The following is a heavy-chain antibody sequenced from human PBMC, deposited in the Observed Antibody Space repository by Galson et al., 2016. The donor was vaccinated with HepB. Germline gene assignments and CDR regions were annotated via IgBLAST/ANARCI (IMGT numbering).Heavy chain of an antibody. J-gene: IGHJ6*02. V-gene: IGHV6-1*01. D-gene: IGHD1-14*01. CDR1: GDSVSSNSAV. CDR2: TYYRSKWYN. Sequence: CAISGDSVSSNSAVWNWIRQSPSRGLEWLGRTYYRSKWYNDYAVSVKSRITINPNTSKNQFSLQLKSVTPEDTAVYYCARSLARHSRKTLVYDPRQYYAMDVWGQGTTVTVSS. CDR3: ARSLARHSRKTLVYDPRQYYAMDV.